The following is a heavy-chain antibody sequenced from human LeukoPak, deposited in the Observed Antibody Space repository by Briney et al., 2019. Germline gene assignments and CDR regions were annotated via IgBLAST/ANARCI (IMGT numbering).Heavy chain of an antibody. CDR2: TYVSGNT. J-gene: IGHJ5*02. CDR3: AREVGS. Sequence: GGALRLSCAASGFTVSDNYISWVRQAPGKGLKWVSVTYVSGNTYYADSVTGRFSISRDTSKNTLYLQMTSLRVEDSAVYYCAREVGSWGQGTLVIVYS. V-gene: IGHV3-66*01. CDR1: GFTVSDNY. D-gene: IGHD1-26*01.